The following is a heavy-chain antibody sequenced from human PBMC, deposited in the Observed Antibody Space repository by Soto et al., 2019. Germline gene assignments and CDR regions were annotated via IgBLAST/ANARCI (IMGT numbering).Heavy chain of an antibody. D-gene: IGHD3-10*01. V-gene: IGHV1-69*01. CDR2: IIPLFGTP. J-gene: IGHJ4*02. CDR1: GGIFSTYA. Sequence: QVQLVQSGAEVKKPGSSVKVSCKASGGIFSTYAISWLRQAPGQGLEWMGGIIPLFGTPNYAQRFQGRVTITADESKSTAYKELSRLSFEDKGVYYGARDRDDYGSGNYYNRIDFWGQGTLVTVSS. CDR3: ARDRDDYGSGNYYNRIDF.